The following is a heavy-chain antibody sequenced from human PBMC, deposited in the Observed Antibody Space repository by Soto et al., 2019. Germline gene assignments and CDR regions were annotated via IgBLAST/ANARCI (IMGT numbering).Heavy chain of an antibody. J-gene: IGHJ4*02. D-gene: IGHD2-21*01. CDR2: INAGNGRE. Sequence: QVQLEQSGAEVKKPGASVKVSCKTSGYTFTSYTLHWVRQAPGQGLEWMGWINAGNGREKYSQRFQDRVSLAPHKSSATAKMELRSPKSEDTAMFFVARGGGWVGEASFDSWGQGTLVTVSS. CDR3: ARGGGWVGEASFDS. V-gene: IGHV1-3*01. CDR1: GYTFTSYT.